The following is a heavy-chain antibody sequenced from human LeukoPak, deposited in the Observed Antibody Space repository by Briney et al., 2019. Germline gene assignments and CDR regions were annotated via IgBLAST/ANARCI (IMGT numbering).Heavy chain of an antibody. CDR2: ISPNSGGT. Sequence: ASVKVSCKASGYTFTGYYMHWVRQAPGQGLEWMGWISPNSGGTNYAQKFQGRVTMTRDTSISTAYMELSRLRSDDTAVYYCARAPSYHSSGGAFDIWGQGTMVTVSS. V-gene: IGHV1-2*02. J-gene: IGHJ3*02. CDR3: ARAPSYHSSGGAFDI. CDR1: GYTFTGYY. D-gene: IGHD6-6*01.